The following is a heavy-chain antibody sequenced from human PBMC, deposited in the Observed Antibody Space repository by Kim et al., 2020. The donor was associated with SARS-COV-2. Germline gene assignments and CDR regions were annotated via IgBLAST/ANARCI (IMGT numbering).Heavy chain of an antibody. Sequence: ADDVKGRFTNSRDNSKNTVYLEMNSRRAADTALYYCAKDRGYGSGTYYFDYWGQGALVTVSS. J-gene: IGHJ4*02. D-gene: IGHD3-10*01. V-gene: IGHV3-23*01. CDR3: AKDRGYGSGTYYFDY.